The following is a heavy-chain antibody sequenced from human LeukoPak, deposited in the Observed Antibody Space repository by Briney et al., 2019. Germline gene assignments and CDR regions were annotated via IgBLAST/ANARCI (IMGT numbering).Heavy chain of an antibody. V-gene: IGHV6-1*01. CDR1: GYSVSSNSAA. Sequence: SQALSLTFAISGYSVSSNSAAWNWIRQSPSRGLEWLGRTYYRSKWYNEYAVSVKSRITINPDTSKNQFSLQLNSVTPEDTAVYYCARAQAYSGRIFDYWGQGTLVTVSS. CDR2: TYYRSKWYN. CDR3: ARAQAYSGRIFDY. J-gene: IGHJ4*02. D-gene: IGHD1-26*01.